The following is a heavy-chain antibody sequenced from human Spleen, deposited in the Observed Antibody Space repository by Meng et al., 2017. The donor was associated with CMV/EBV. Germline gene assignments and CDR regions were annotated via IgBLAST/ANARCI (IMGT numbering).Heavy chain of an antibody. J-gene: IGHJ4*02. D-gene: IGHD1-26*01. V-gene: IGHV1-8*03. CDR1: GYTFTSYD. Sequence: KVSCKASGYTFTSYDINWVRQATGQGLEWMGWMNPNSGNTGYAQKFQGRVTITRNTSISTAYMELSSLRSDDTAVYYCARELLVSFDSWGQGTLVTVSS. CDR3: ARELLVSFDS. CDR2: MNPNSGNT.